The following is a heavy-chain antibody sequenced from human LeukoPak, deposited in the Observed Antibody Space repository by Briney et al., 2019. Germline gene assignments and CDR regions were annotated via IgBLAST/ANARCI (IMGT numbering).Heavy chain of an antibody. D-gene: IGHD3-22*01. CDR2: VSYDGDTK. V-gene: IGHV3-30*01. CDR1: GFTFSSYA. J-gene: IGHJ5*02. CDR3: ARDDYYDSTAYYLPLDL. Sequence: PGGSLRLSRAASGFTFSSYAMHWVRQAPGKGLEWVAVVSYDGDTKYYADSVKGRFTISRDISNYTLHLQMNSLRVEDTAVYYCARDDYYDSTAYYLPLDLWGQGTLVTVSS.